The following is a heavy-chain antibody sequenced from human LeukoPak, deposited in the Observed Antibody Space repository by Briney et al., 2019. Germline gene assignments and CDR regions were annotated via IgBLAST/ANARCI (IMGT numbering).Heavy chain of an antibody. CDR1: GFTFGDYA. V-gene: IGHV3-21*01. D-gene: IGHD2-2*01. CDR2: ISSSSSYI. CDR3: AREPWSIAYCSSTNCRLNS. J-gene: IGHJ4*02. Sequence: GRSLRLSCTASGFTFGDYAMSWVRQAPGKGLEWVSSISSSSSYIYYADSVKGRFTISRDNAKNSLYLQMNSLRAEDTAVYYCAREPWSIAYCSSTNCRLNSWGQGTLVTVSS.